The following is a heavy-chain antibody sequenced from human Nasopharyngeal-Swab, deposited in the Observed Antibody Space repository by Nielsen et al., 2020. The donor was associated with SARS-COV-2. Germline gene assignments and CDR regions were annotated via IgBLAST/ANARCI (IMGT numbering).Heavy chain of an antibody. J-gene: IGHJ6*02. D-gene: IGHD1-26*01. CDR2: INHDGAT. Sequence: WIRQPPGKGLEWIGEINHDGATDHNPSLRSRVTISGDTSKNQFSLKVTSVTAADTAVYYCARGRNNHYYSYYYYGMDVWGQGTTVTVSS. CDR3: ARGRNNHYYSYYYYGMDV. V-gene: IGHV4-34*01.